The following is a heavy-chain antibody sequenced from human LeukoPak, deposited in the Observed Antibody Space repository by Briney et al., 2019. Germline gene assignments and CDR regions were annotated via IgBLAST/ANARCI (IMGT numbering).Heavy chain of an antibody. J-gene: IGHJ3*02. CDR2: ISGSGGNT. CDR1: GFTFSSYG. V-gene: IGHV3-23*01. Sequence: HSGGTLRPSCAVSGFTFSSYGMSWVRQAPGKGLEWVSGISGSGGNTYYADSVKGRFTISRDNSKNTLYLQMNSLRAEDTAVYYPLGYCSRTSCLDAFDIWGQGTMVTVSS. CDR3: LGYCSRTSCLDAFDI. D-gene: IGHD2-2*01.